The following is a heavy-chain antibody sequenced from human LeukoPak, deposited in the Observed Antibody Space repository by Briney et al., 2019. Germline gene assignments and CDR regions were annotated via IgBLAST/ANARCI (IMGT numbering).Heavy chain of an antibody. J-gene: IGHJ6*03. V-gene: IGHV4-4*07. Sequence: SEPLSLICTVSGDSLRKYYGSWLRQPGGKGLEWIGRIYTSENTNHNPSLRSRVAMSVDTSKNQFSLNVSSVTAADTAVYYCARDGANYNHYYMDVWGKGTTVTVCS. CDR2: IYTSENT. CDR1: GDSLRKYY. CDR3: ARDGANYNHYYMDV. D-gene: IGHD4-17*01.